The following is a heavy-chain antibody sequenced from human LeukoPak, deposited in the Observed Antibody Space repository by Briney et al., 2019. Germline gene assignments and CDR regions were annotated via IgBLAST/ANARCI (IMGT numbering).Heavy chain of an antibody. CDR1: GFTFSSYA. CDR3: ARGKDVYYFDY. CDR2: ISGSGGST. D-gene: IGHD5-24*01. J-gene: IGHJ4*02. Sequence: GGSLRLSCAASGFTFSSYAMSWVRQAPGKGLEWVSAISGSGGSTYYADSVKGRFTISRDNSKNTLYLQMDSLRAEDTAVYYCARGKDVYYFDYWGQGTLVTASS. V-gene: IGHV3-23*01.